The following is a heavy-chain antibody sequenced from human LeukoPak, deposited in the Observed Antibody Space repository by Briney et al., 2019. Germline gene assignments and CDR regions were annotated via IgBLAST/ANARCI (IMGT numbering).Heavy chain of an antibody. V-gene: IGHV1-2*02. Sequence: ASVKASCTASGYTFTGYYMHWVRQAPGQGLEWMGWINPNSGGTNYAQKFQGRVTMTRDTSISTAYTELSRLRSDDTAVYYCAREYSGSYSLDYWGQGTLVTVSS. CDR3: AREYSGSYSLDY. CDR1: GYTFTGYY. J-gene: IGHJ4*02. D-gene: IGHD1-26*01. CDR2: INPNSGGT.